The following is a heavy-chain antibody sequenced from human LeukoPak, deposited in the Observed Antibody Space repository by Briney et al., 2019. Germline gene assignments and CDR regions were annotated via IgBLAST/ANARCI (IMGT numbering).Heavy chain of an antibody. CDR3: ARVDGGYYDSSGYFH. V-gene: IGHV4-59*01. CDR1: GGSISSYY. CDR2: IYYSGST. D-gene: IGHD3-22*01. Sequence: SETLSLTCTVSGGSISSYYWSWIRQPPGKGLEWSGYIYYSGSTNYNPSLKSRVTISVDTSKNQFSLKLSSVTAADTAVYYCARVDGGYYDSSGYFHWGQGTLVTVSS. J-gene: IGHJ4*02.